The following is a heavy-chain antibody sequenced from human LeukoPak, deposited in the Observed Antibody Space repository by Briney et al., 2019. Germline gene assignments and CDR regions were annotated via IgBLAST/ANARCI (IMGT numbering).Heavy chain of an antibody. CDR1: GFTFSGSA. CDR3: STSSRYGDLNWFDP. CDR2: IRSKANSYAT. Sequence: GGSLRLSCAASGFTFSGSAMHWVRQASGKGLEWVGRIRSKANSYATAYAASVKGRFTISRDYSKNTAYLQMNSLKTEDTAVYYCSTSSRYGDLNWFDPWGQGTLVTVSS. V-gene: IGHV3-73*01. D-gene: IGHD4-17*01. J-gene: IGHJ5*02.